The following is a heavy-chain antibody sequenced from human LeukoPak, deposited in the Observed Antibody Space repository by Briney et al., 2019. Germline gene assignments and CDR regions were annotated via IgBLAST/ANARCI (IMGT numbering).Heavy chain of an antibody. V-gene: IGHV3-23*01. J-gene: IGHJ4*02. CDR1: GFTFSSYA. CDR2: ISGSGGST. D-gene: IGHD3-10*01. CDR3: ANPRIDYYGSGSYRH. Sequence: PGGSLRLSCAASGFTFSSYAMSWVRQAPGKGLEWVSAISGSGGSTYYADSVKGRFTISRDNSKNTLYLQMNSLRAEDTAVYYCANPRIDYYGSGSYRHWGQGTLVTVSS.